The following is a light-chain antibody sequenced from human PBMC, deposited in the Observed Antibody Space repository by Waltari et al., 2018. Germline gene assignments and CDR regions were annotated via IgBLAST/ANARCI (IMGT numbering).Light chain of an antibody. CDR1: SSDIGRYDI. CDR2: DVS. V-gene: IGLV2-23*02. Sequence: QSALTQPAAVSGSPGQSVTISCTGASSDIGRYDIASWCQQHPGNAPKLVISDVSKRPSGVSDRFSGSKSGDTASLTISGLQFEDEADYYCCSYAGNYVWVFGGGTRLTVL. CDR3: CSYAGNYVWV. J-gene: IGLJ3*02.